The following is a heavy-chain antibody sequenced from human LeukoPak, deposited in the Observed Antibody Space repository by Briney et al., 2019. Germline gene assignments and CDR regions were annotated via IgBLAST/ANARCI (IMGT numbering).Heavy chain of an antibody. CDR1: GYKFNNFA. Sequence: ASVKVSCKASGYKFNNFAIHWVRQAPGQRLEWMGRINGGDRNTKFSQIFEDRISITRDTSASTVYMELRSLRSEDTATYFCARILSGDYGGFDNWGQGTLVIVSS. CDR3: ARILSGDYGGFDN. CDR2: INGGDRNT. V-gene: IGHV1-3*01. J-gene: IGHJ4*02. D-gene: IGHD4/OR15-4a*01.